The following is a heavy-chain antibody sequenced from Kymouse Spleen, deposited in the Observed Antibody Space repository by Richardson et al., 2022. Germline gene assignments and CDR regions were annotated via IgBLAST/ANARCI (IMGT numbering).Heavy chain of an antibody. CDR1: GGSFSGYY. Sequence: QVQLQQWGAGLLKPSETLSLTCAVYGGSFSGYYWSWIRQPPGKGLEWIGEINHSGSTNYNPSLKSRVTISVDTSKNQFSLKLSSVTAADTAVYYCARGRTGDNYYGMDVWGQGTTVTVSS. CDR3: ARGRTGDNYYGMDV. J-gene: IGHJ6*02. CDR2: INHSGST. D-gene: IGHD7-27*02. V-gene: IGHV4-34*01.